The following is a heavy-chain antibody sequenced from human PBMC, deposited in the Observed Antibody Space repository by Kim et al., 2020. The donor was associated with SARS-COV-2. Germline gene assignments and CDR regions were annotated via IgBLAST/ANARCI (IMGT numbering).Heavy chain of an antibody. CDR3: ARGREWLVPFDI. J-gene: IGHJ3*02. D-gene: IGHD6-19*01. V-gene: IGHV1-8*01. Sequence: GLAPKFQGRVTMTRDTSISAAYMELNSLRSDDTAVYYCARGREWLVPFDIWGAGTLVTV.